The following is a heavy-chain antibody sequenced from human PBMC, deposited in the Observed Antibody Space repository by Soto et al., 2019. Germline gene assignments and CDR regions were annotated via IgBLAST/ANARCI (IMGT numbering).Heavy chain of an antibody. V-gene: IGHV1-69*08. CDR3: ARDPVITMVQGVL. CDR2: IIPILGIA. Sequence: QVQLVQSGAEVKKPGSSVKVSCKASGGTFSSYTISWVRQAPGQGLEWMGRIIPILGIANYAQKFQGRVTITADKSTSTAYMELSSLRSEDTAVYYCARDPVITMVQGVLWGQGTLFTVSS. J-gene: IGHJ4*02. D-gene: IGHD3-10*01. CDR1: GGTFSSYT.